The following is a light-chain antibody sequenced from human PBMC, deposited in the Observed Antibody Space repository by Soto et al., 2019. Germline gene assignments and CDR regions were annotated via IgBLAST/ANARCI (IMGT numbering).Light chain of an antibody. V-gene: IGLV1-44*01. Sequence: QSVLTQPPSASGTPGQRVTISCSGSSSNIRSNTVNWYQQLPGTAPKLLIYSNNQRPSGVPDRFSGSKSGTSASLAISGLQSEDEADYYCAAWDDSLNGVVFGGRTKLTVL. CDR3: AAWDDSLNGVV. J-gene: IGLJ2*01. CDR1: SSNIRSNT. CDR2: SNN.